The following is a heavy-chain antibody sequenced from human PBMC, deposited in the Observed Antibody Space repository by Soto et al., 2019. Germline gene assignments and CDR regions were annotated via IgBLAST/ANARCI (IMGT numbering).Heavy chain of an antibody. CDR1: GYTFTSYA. CDR3: ARDQEMATIPRYYYYGMDV. J-gene: IGHJ6*02. V-gene: IGHV1-3*01. CDR2: INAGNGNT. Sequence: QVKLVQSGAEVKKPGASVKVSCKASGYTFTSYAMHWVRQAPGQRLEWMGWINAGNGNTKYSQKFQGRVTITRDTSASTAYMELSSLRSEDTAVYYCARDQEMATIPRYYYYGMDVWGQGTTVTVSS. D-gene: IGHD5-12*01.